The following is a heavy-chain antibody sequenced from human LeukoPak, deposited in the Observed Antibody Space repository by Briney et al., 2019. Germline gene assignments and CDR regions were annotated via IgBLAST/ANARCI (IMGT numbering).Heavy chain of an antibody. CDR3: ARDRNNWNYGWFDP. CDR1: GGSISSGGYY. J-gene: IGHJ5*02. V-gene: IGHV4-31*03. CDR2: IYYSGST. Sequence: TLSLTCTVSGGSISSGGYYWSWIRQHPGKGLEWIGYIYYSGSTYYNPSLKSRVTISVDTSKNQFSLKLSSVTAADTAVYYCARDRNNWNYGWFDPWGQGTLVTVSS. D-gene: IGHD1-7*01.